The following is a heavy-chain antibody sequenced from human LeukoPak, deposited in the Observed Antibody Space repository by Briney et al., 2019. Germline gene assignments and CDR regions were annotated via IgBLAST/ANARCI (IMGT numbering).Heavy chain of an antibody. J-gene: IGHJ4*02. D-gene: IGHD5-12*01. CDR3: TRAGNHRNSGYDY. CDR1: GFTFSSYI. Sequence: GGSLRLSCAASGFTFSSYIMNWVRQAPGKGLEWVSYISSSSTIYYADSVKGRFTISRDNAKNSLYLRMNSLRAEDTAVYYCTRAGNHRNSGYDYWGQGTLVTVSS. CDR2: ISSSSTI. V-gene: IGHV3-48*04.